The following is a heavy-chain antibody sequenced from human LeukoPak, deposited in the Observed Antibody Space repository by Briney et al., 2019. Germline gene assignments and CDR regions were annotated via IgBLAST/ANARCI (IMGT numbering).Heavy chain of an antibody. CDR3: ARVPEDYYDSSGYYFDY. V-gene: IGHV3-53*01. D-gene: IGHD3-22*01. J-gene: IGHJ4*02. Sequence: PGGSLRLSCAASGVSSNYISWVRLAPGKGLEWVSLYSGGRTYYADSVKGRFTISRDNSKNTLYLQMNSLRAEDTAAYYCARVPEDYYDSSGYYFDYWGQGTLVTVSS. CDR2: YSGGRT. CDR1: GVSSNY.